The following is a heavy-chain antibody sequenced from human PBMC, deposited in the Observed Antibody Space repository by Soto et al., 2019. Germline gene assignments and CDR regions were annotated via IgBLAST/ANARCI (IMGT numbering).Heavy chain of an antibody. Sequence: ASVKVSCKASGYTFTGYYMHWVRQAPGQGLEWMGIINPSGGSTSYAQKFQGRVTMTRDTSTSTVYMELSSLRSEDTAVYYCARETGDYGSGSSNYYYGMDVWGQGTTVTVSS. CDR3: ARETGDYGSGSSNYYYGMDV. J-gene: IGHJ6*02. CDR1: GYTFTGYY. V-gene: IGHV1-46*01. CDR2: INPSGGST. D-gene: IGHD3-10*01.